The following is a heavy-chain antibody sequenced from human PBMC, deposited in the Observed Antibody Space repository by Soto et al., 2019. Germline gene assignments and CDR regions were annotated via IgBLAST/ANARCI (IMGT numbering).Heavy chain of an antibody. Sequence: EVQLVESGGALVKPGGSLRLSCAASGFTFSNAWMICVRQAPGKGLEWVGRMKSKIAGGTTDYAAAVEVRFTISREDSKNTVYLQMDSLKTDYTAVFYCATKRTGITTIGPVYWGQGTRVNVSS. V-gene: IGHV3-15*02. J-gene: IGHJ4*02. D-gene: IGHD1-20*01. CDR3: ATKRTGITTIGPVY. CDR2: MKSKIAGGTT. CDR1: GFTFSNAW.